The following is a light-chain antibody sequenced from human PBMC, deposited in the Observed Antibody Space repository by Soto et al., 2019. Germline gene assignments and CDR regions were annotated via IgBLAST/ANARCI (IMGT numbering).Light chain of an antibody. Sequence: QAVVTQPPSVSAAPGQKVTISCSGSSSNIGNNYVSWYQQLPGTAPKLLIYDNNKRPSGIPDRFSGSKSGTSATLGITGLQTGDEAEYYCGTWDSSRSAVYVFGTGTKLTVL. V-gene: IGLV1-51*01. CDR3: GTWDSSRSAVYV. CDR2: DNN. J-gene: IGLJ1*01. CDR1: SSNIGNNY.